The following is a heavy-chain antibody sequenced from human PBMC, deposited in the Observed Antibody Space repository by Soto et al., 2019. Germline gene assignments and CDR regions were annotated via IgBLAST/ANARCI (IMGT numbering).Heavy chain of an antibody. D-gene: IGHD1-26*01. V-gene: IGHV4-61*01. Sequence: QVQLQESGPGLVKPSETLSLNRTVSRGSVASGSYYWTWIRQSPGKELEWIGYIYYSGSTSYNPSLKSRVTMSVDTAKNQFSPKLTSVTAADTAVYYCARVSGVVLFDYWGQGNMVTVSS. CDR1: RGSVASGSYY. J-gene: IGHJ4*02. CDR3: ARVSGVVLFDY. CDR2: IYYSGST.